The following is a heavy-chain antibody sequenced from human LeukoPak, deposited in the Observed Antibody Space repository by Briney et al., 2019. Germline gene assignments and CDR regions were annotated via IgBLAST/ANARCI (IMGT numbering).Heavy chain of an antibody. CDR3: AKGGQWLFDY. J-gene: IGHJ4*02. D-gene: IGHD6-19*01. CDR2: ISWNSGSI. V-gene: IGHV3-9*01. Sequence: AGGSLRLSCAASGFTFDDYAMHWVRQAPGKGLEWVSGISWNSGSIGYADSVKGRFTISRGNAKNSLYLQMNSLRAEDTALYYCAKGGQWLFDYWGQGTLVTVSS. CDR1: GFTFDDYA.